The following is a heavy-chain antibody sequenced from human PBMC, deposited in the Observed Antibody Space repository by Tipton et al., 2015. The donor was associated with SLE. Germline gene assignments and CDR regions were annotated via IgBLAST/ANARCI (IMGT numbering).Heavy chain of an antibody. Sequence: TLSLTCTVSGGSISSHYWSWIRQPPGKGLEWIGYIYYSGSTNYNPSLKSRVTISVDTSKNPFSLKLSSVTAADTALYYCARGVGGSYFDYWGQGTLVTVSS. D-gene: IGHD1-26*01. J-gene: IGHJ4*02. V-gene: IGHV4-59*11. CDR3: ARGVGGSYFDY. CDR2: IYYSGST. CDR1: GGSISSHY.